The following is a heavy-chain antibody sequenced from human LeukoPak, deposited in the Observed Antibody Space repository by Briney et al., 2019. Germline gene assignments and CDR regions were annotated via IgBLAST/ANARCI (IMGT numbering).Heavy chain of an antibody. J-gene: IGHJ5*02. D-gene: IGHD3-3*01. V-gene: IGHV3-11*01. Sequence: GGSLRLSCAASGFTFSDYYMSWIRQAPGKGLEWVSYISSSGSTVYYADSVKGRFTISRDNAKNSLYLQMNSLRAEDTAVYYCARDYDFWSHNWFDPWGQGTLVTVSS. CDR2: ISSSGSTV. CDR1: GFTFSDYY. CDR3: ARDYDFWSHNWFDP.